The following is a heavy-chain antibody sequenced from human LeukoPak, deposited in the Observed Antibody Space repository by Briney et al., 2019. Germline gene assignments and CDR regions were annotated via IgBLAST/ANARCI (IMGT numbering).Heavy chain of an antibody. D-gene: IGHD3-10*01. CDR3: ARAAGGDGSGSL. Sequence: SETLSLTCTVSGDSISTYYWSWIRQPPGKGLEWIGYIYYRVTSDYNPSLKSRVTMSVDMSTRQISLKLSSVTAADTAVYYCARAAGGDGSGSLWGPGTLVTVSS. CDR2: IYYRVTS. J-gene: IGHJ4*02. V-gene: IGHV4-59*01. CDR1: GDSISTYY.